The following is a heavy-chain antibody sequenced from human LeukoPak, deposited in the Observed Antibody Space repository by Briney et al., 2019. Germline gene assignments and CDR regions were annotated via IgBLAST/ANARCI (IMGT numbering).Heavy chain of an antibody. Sequence: SQTLSLTCTVSGASFSSGDQYWNWIRQRPGEGLEWIGSIHPSGTLYNNPSLESRVTISIDTSKNQFSLNLNSVIAADTAVYFCSRGLDSRKLGYWGQGTLVTVSS. J-gene: IGHJ4*02. CDR1: GASFSSGDQY. CDR3: SRGLDSRKLGY. V-gene: IGHV4-31*03. CDR2: IHPSGTL. D-gene: IGHD3-22*01.